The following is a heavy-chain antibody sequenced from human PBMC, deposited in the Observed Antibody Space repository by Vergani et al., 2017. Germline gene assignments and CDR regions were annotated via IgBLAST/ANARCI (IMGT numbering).Heavy chain of an antibody. J-gene: IGHJ4*02. CDR1: GYTFTDYF. D-gene: IGHD2-2*01. CDR2: INPNSGGT. CDR3: ARVGTSSNRDYFDY. V-gene: IGHV1-2*02. Sequence: PGSSVKVSCKASGYTFTDYFMHWVRQAPGQGLEWMGWINPNSGGTNYAQKFQGMVTMTRDTSISTAYMELSNLRSDDTAVYYCARVGTSSNRDYFDYWGQGTLVTVSS.